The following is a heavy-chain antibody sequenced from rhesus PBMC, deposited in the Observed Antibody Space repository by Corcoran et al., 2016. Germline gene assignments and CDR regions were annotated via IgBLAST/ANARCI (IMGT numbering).Heavy chain of an antibody. Sequence: EVQLVESGGGLVQPGGSLRLSCAASGFTFSNYWMSWVRQAPGKGLDWGGRIKKKADGGTAAYAEPVKGRFTISRDDSKNTLYLQMNSLKTEDTAVYYCARDFPRGGFDYWGQGVLVTVSS. CDR1: GFTFSNYW. CDR2: IKKKADGGTA. CDR3: ARDFPRGGFDY. D-gene: IGHD2-39*02. V-gene: IGHV3-16*02. J-gene: IGHJ4*01.